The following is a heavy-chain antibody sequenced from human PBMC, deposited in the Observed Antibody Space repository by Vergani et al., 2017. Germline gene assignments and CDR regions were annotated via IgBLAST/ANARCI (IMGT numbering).Heavy chain of an antibody. CDR1: GFTFSSYA. CDR2: ISGSGGST. D-gene: IGHD2-15*01. Sequence: EVQLVESGGGLVQPGGSLRLSCAASGFTFSSYAMSWVRQAPGKGLEWVSAISGSGGSTYYADSVKGRFTISRDNSKNTLYLQMNSLRAEDTAVYYCARDDPYCSGGSCYYYGMDVWGQGTTVTVSS. J-gene: IGHJ6*02. V-gene: IGHV3-23*04. CDR3: ARDDPYCSGGSCYYYGMDV.